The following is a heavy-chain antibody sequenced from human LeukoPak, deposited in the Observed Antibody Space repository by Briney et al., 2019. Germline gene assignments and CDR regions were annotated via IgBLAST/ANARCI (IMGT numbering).Heavy chain of an antibody. Sequence: SVKVSCKASGDTFSNYAISWVRQAPGQGLEWMGGVIPIFGTPNYAQKFQGRVTVTTDESTSTAFMELSSLRSEDTAVYYCARSGSRGGLDFWGQGTLVTVSS. V-gene: IGHV1-69*05. CDR3: ARSGSRGGLDF. J-gene: IGHJ4*02. CDR1: GDTFSNYA. D-gene: IGHD3-10*01. CDR2: VIPIFGTP.